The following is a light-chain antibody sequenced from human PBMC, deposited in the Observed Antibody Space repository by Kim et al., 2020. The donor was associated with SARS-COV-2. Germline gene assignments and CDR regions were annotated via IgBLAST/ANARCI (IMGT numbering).Light chain of an antibody. CDR1: KLGDKY. CDR3: QAWDSSTYV. CDR2: QDS. V-gene: IGLV3-1*01. J-gene: IGLJ1*01. Sequence: VSPGQTASITCSGDKLGDKYACWYQQKPGQSPVLVIYQDSKRPSVIPERFSGSNSGNTATLTISETQAMDEADYYCQAWDSSTYVFGTGTKVTVL.